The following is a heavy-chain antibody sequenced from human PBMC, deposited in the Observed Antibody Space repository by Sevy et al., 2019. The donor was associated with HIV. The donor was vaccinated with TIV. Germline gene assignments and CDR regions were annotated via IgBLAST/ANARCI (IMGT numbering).Heavy chain of an antibody. Sequence: GGSLRLSCAASGFTFSSYSMNWVRQAPGKGLEWVSSISSSSSYIYYADSVNGGFTISRDNAKNSLYLQMNSLRAEDTAVYYCAREDDYVWGSYRPLDYWGQGTLVTVSS. V-gene: IGHV3-21*01. CDR2: ISSSSSYI. CDR3: AREDDYVWGSYRPLDY. J-gene: IGHJ4*02. D-gene: IGHD3-16*02. CDR1: GFTFSSYS.